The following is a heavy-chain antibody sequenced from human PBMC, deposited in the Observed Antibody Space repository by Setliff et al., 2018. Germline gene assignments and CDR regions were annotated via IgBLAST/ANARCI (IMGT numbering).Heavy chain of an antibody. V-gene: IGHV4-34*01. CDR2: ISHSGST. Sequence: SETLSLTCAVYGGSFSTYYWSWIRQPPGKGLEWIGEISHSGSTNYNPSLKSRVTMSVDTSKNQFSLNLNSVTAADTAVYYCAKPQVELRWGFESWGQGTLVTVSS. CDR1: GGSFSTYY. D-gene: IGHD1-7*01. CDR3: AKPQVELRWGFES. J-gene: IGHJ4*02.